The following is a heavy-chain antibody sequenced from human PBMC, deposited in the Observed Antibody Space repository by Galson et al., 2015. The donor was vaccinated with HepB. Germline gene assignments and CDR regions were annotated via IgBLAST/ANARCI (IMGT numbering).Heavy chain of an antibody. CDR3: ARSHSPDYLDSTDLALDI. J-gene: IGHJ3*02. CDR2: IHTYSGKA. Sequence: SVKVSCKASGYSFTDYSLNWLRQAPGQGPEWLGWIHTYSGKADYAQRFQDRVALTTDTSTTTAYMELGSLRSDDTAVYYCARSHSPDYLDSTDLALDIWGQGTLVTVSS. CDR1: GYSFTDYS. D-gene: IGHD3-22*01. V-gene: IGHV1-18*01.